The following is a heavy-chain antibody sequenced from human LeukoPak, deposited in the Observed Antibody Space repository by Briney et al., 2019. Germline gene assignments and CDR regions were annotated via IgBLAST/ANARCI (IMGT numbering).Heavy chain of an antibody. J-gene: IGHJ4*02. Sequence: SETLSLTCTVSGGSISSSSYYWGWIRQPPGKGLEWIGSIYYSGSTYYNPSLKSRVTISVDTSKNQFSLKLSSVTAADTAVYYCARHEDTMVRGGDPGTFDYWGQGTLVTVSS. CDR2: IYYSGST. CDR3: ARHEDTMVRGGDPGTFDY. V-gene: IGHV4-39*01. CDR1: GGSISSSSYY. D-gene: IGHD3-10*01.